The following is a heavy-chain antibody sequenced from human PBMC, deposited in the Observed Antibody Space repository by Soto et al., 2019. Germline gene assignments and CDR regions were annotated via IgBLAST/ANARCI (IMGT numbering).Heavy chain of an antibody. V-gene: IGHV3-33*06. J-gene: IGHJ2*01. CDR3: AKEPVGPDWYFDL. CDR2: IWYDGSNK. CDR1: GFTFSSYG. Sequence: GGSLRLSCAASGFTFSSYGMHWVRQAPGKGLEWVAVIWYDGSNKYYADSVKGRFTVSRDNSKNTLYLQMNSLRAEDTAVYNCAKEPVGPDWYFDLWGRGTLVTVSS.